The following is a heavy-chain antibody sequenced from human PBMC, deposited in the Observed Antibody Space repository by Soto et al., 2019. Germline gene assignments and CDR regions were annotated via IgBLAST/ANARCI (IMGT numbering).Heavy chain of an antibody. D-gene: IGHD6-13*01. CDR2: IYYSGCT. Sequence: SETLSLTCTVSGGSISSYYWSWIRQPPGKGLEWIGYIYYSGCTNYNPSLKSRVTISVDTSKNQFSLKLSSVTAADTAVYYCARTAAGTGFDYWGQGTLVTVSS. V-gene: IGHV4-59*01. CDR3: ARTAAGTGFDY. J-gene: IGHJ4*02. CDR1: GGSISSYY.